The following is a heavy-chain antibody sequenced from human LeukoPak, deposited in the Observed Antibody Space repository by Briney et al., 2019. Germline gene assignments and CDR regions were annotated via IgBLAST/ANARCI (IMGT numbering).Heavy chain of an antibody. J-gene: IGHJ4*02. CDR3: ARRHSHPIGAFDY. Sequence: GESLKISCKGSGHSLTRYWIGWVRQMPGKGLEWMGIIYPGDSDTRYGPSFQGQVTISADKSISTAYLQWSSLKASDTAMYYCARRHSHPIGAFDYWGQGTLVTVSS. CDR1: GHSLTRYW. CDR2: IYPGDSDT. V-gene: IGHV5-51*01.